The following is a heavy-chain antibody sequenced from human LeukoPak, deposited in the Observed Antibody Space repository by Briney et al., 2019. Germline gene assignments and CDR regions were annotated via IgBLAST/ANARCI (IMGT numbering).Heavy chain of an antibody. CDR1: GYTFTSYG. CDR3: ARGITMVRGVTPYYWFDP. V-gene: IGHV1-18*01. D-gene: IGHD3-10*01. CDR2: ISAYNGNT. J-gene: IGHJ5*02. Sequence: GASVKVSCKASGYTFTSYGISWVRQAPGQGLEWMGWISAYNGNTNYAQKLQGRVTMTTDTSTSTAYMELRSLRSDDTAVYYCARGITMVRGVTPYYWFDPWGQGTLVTVSS.